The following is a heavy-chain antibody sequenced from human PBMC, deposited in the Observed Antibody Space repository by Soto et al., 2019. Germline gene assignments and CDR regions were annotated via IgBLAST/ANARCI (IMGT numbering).Heavy chain of an antibody. CDR2: VYYSGGA. D-gene: IGHD2-21*02. V-gene: IGHV4-59*01. J-gene: IGHJ6*02. Sequence: SETLSLTCTVSGGYISTYSWSWIRQPPGKGLEWIGNVYYSGGANYNPSLKSRVTISVDSSMNHFSLRLTSVTAADTAVYYCVRGPMDQGDSYYFYYGMDVWGQGTTVTVSS. CDR1: GGYISTYS. CDR3: VRGPMDQGDSYYFYYGMDV.